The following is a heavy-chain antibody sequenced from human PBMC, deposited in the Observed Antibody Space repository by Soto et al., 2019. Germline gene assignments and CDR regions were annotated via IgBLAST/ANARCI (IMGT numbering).Heavy chain of an antibody. J-gene: IGHJ4*02. V-gene: IGHV3-30-3*01. CDR3: AKELNYDDSSGYPAYFDY. CDR1: GFTFSSYA. CDR2: ISYDGSNK. D-gene: IGHD3-22*01. Sequence: GGSLRLSCAASGFTFSSYAMHWVRQAPGKGLEWLAVISYDGSNKYYADSVKGRFTISRDNSKNTLYLQMNSLRAEDTAVYYCAKELNYDDSSGYPAYFDYWGPGTLVNVSS.